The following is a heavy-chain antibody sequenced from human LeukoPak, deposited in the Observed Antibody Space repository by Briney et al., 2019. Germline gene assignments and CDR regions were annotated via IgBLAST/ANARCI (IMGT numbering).Heavy chain of an antibody. V-gene: IGHV3-23*01. J-gene: IGHJ6*03. CDR3: AKVMPPGRIRFYSYYMDV. CDR1: GFTFSSYA. CDR2: SSGSGGNT. Sequence: GGSLRLSCAASGFTFSSYAMSWVRQAPGKGLEWVSVSSGSGGNTHYADSVKGRFTISRDKSKNTLSLQMNGLRVEDTAVYYCAKVMPPGRIRFYSYYMDVWGKGTTVTVS. D-gene: IGHD2-15*01.